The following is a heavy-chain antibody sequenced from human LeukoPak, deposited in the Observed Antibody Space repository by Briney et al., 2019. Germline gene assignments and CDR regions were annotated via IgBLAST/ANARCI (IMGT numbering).Heavy chain of an antibody. V-gene: IGHV3-21*01. Sequence: GGSLRLSCAASRFTFSSYSMNWVRQAPGKGLEWVSSISSSSSYIYYADSVKGRFTISRDNAKNSLYLQMNSLRAEDTAVYYCAAQGYSYGYYLLDYWGQGTLVTVSS. CDR3: AAQGYSYGYYLLDY. J-gene: IGHJ4*02. D-gene: IGHD5-18*01. CDR1: RFTFSSYS. CDR2: ISSSSSYI.